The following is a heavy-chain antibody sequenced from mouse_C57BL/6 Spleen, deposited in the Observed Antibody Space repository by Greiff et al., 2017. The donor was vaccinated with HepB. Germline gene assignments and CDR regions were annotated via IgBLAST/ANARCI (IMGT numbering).Heavy chain of an antibody. D-gene: IGHD2-4*01. V-gene: IGHV1-69*01. CDR1: GYTFTSYW. CDR3: ARKARDYDWYFDV. J-gene: IGHJ1*03. CDR2: IDPSDSYT. Sequence: VQLQQPGAELVMPGASVKLSCKASGYTFTSYWMHWVKQRPGQGLEWIGEIDPSDSYTNYNQKFKGKSTLTVDKSSSTAYMQLSSLTSEDSAVYYCARKARDYDWYFDVWGTGTTVTVSS.